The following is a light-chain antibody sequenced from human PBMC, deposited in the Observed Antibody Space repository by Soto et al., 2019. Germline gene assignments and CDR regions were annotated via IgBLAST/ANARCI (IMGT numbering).Light chain of an antibody. CDR2: DAS. J-gene: IGKJ4*01. V-gene: IGKV1-33*01. CDR3: QQYDHLPLT. Sequence: DIQMTQSPSSLSASVGDRLTITCQASQDISNSLNWYQQKPGEAPTLLIYDASNLETGVPTRFSGSGSGTDFSFTISSLQPEDIATFYCQQYDHLPLTFGGGTKVELK. CDR1: QDISNS.